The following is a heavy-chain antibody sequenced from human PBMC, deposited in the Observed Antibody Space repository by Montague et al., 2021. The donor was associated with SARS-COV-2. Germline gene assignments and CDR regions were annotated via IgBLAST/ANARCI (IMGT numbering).Heavy chain of an antibody. V-gene: IGHV1-24*01. CDR2: FDPAHGET. Sequence: SVKVSCKVSGHTVTEAPMHWVRQAPGKGLEWMGSFDPAHGETVYAQTFQDRVTLTEDTSTDTAYMELSSLRFEDTAVYYCATEGLSVFGVVIYAFHMWGPRTMVTVSS. D-gene: IGHD3-3*01. J-gene: IGHJ3*02. CDR1: GHTVTEAP. CDR3: ATEGLSVFGVVIYAFHM.